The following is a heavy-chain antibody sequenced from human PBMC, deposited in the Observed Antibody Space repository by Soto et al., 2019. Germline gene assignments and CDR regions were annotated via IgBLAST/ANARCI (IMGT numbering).Heavy chain of an antibody. CDR1: GFTFSDHW. Sequence: EVQLVESGGGLVQPGGSLRVSCAASGFTFSDHWMSWVRQAPGKGLEFVANIKRDGSDIFYVDSVRGRFTISRDNANNALYLQMSRLRAEDTAVYYCTRGYCPGGSCYYEYYFDQWGQGTLVTVSS. CDR2: IKRDGSDI. D-gene: IGHD2-15*01. V-gene: IGHV3-7*03. CDR3: TRGYCPGGSCYYEYYFDQ. J-gene: IGHJ4*02.